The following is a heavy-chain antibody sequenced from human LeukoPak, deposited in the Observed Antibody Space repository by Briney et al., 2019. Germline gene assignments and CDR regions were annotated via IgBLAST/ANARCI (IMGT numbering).Heavy chain of an antibody. CDR2: IRSSGSEA. CDR3: ARARSGSGSIDYYYYMDV. Sequence: GGSLRLSCAASGFTFSKYYMTWIGQAPGKGLEWVSHIRSSGSEAYHADSVKGRFTISRDNAKDSLYLQMNSLRAEDTAVYYCARARSGSGSIDYYYYMDVWGKGTTVTVSS. V-gene: IGHV3-11*01. J-gene: IGHJ6*03. D-gene: IGHD3-10*01. CDR1: GFTFSKYY.